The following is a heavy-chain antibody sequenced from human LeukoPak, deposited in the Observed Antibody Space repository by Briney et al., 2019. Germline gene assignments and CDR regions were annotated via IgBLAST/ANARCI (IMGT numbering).Heavy chain of an antibody. J-gene: IGHJ4*02. CDR1: GFTFSSYW. CDR2: IKQDGSEK. Sequence: PGGSLRLSCAASGFTFSSYWMSWVRQAPGKGLEWVANIKQDGSEKYYVDSVKGRFTISRDNAKNSLYLQMNSLRAEDTAVYYCARGGVLRYFDWLNFDYWGQGTLVTVSS. D-gene: IGHD3-9*01. CDR3: ARGGVLRYFDWLNFDY. V-gene: IGHV3-7*01.